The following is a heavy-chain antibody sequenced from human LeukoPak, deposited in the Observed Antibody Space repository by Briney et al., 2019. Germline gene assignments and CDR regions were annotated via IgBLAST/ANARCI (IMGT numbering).Heavy chain of an antibody. J-gene: IGHJ6*02. CDR2: IYYSGTT. V-gene: IGHV4-59*01. CDR1: GGSISPYY. D-gene: IGHD4-23*01. Sequence: PSETLSLTCTVPGGSISPYYWSWIRQPPGKGLEYIGYIYYSGTTDYNPSLKSRVTISIDTSKNQFSLKVTSVSAADTAVYYCARIMQTPWGMDVWGQGTTVTVSS. CDR3: ARIMQTPWGMDV.